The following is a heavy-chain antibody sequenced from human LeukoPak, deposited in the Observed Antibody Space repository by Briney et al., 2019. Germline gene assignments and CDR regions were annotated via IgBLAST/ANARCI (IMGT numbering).Heavy chain of an antibody. CDR2: IYYSGST. CDR1: GGSISSSSYY. Sequence: PSETPSLTCTVSGGSISSSSYYWGWIRQPPGKGLEWIGSIYYSGSTYYNPSLKSRVTISVDTSKNQFSLKLSSVTAADTAVYYCARVVPAAWFDSWGQGTLVTVSS. J-gene: IGHJ5*01. V-gene: IGHV4-39*01. CDR3: ARVVPAAWFDS. D-gene: IGHD2-2*01.